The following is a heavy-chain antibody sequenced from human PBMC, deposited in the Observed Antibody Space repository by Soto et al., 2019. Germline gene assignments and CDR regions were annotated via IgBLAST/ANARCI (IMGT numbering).Heavy chain of an antibody. CDR3: ARGRRSSSPEFPEGMDV. CDR1: GYTFTSYA. D-gene: IGHD6-6*01. CDR2: INAGNGNT. Sequence: ASVKVSCKASGYTFTSYAMHWVRQAPGQRLEWMGWINAGNGNTKYSQKFQGRVTITRDTSASTAYMELSSLRSEDTAVYYCARGRRSSSPEFPEGMDVWGKGTTVTVSS. V-gene: IGHV1-3*01. J-gene: IGHJ6*04.